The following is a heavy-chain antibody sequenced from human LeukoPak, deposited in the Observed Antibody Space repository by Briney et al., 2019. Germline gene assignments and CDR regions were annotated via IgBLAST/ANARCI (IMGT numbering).Heavy chain of an antibody. J-gene: IGHJ4*02. D-gene: IGHD3-16*02. CDR3: ARSEVTFGGVIVPFGY. CDR2: IYYSGST. CDR1: GGSISSYY. V-gene: IGHV4-59*01. Sequence: SETLSLTCTVSGGSISSYYWSWIRQPPGKGLEWIGYIYYSGSTNYNPSLKSRVTISVDTSKNQFSLKLSSVTAADTAVYYCARSEVTFGGVIVPFGYWGQGTLVTVSS.